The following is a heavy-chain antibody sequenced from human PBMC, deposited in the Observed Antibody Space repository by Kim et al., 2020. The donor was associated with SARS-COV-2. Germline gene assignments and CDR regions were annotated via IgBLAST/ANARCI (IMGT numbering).Heavy chain of an antibody. CDR3: TRLDVYGPGTYSSDWFFDL. CDR2: INAGNGDT. Sequence: ASVKVSCMAFGYSFSLLAIHWVRQAPGQGLEWVGGINAGNGDTKYSDNFHGRVTMTRDKSADIAYLQLSDLRSEDTAVYFCTRLDVYGPGTYSSDWFFDL. V-gene: IGHV1-3*01. D-gene: IGHD3-10*01. CDR1: GYSFSLLA. J-gene: IGHJ2*01.